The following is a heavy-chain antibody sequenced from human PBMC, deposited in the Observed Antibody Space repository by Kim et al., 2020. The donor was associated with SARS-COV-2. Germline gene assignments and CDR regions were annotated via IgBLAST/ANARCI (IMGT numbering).Heavy chain of an antibody. CDR3: ARSIRNCSGGSCYWWFDP. CDR1: GGSISSYY. J-gene: IGHJ5*02. D-gene: IGHD2-15*01. V-gene: IGHV4-59*01. Sequence: SETLSLTCTVSGGSISSYYWSWIRQPPGKGLEWIGYIYYSGSTNYNPSLKSRVTISVDTSKNQFSLKLSSVTAADTAVYYCARSIRNCSGGSCYWWFDPWGQGTLVTVSS. CDR2: IYYSGST.